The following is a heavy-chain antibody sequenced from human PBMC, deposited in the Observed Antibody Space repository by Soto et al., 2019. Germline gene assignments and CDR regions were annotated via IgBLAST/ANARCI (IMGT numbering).Heavy chain of an antibody. J-gene: IGHJ4*02. CDR3: AKAQGGSYFDY. V-gene: IGHV3-23*01. D-gene: IGHD2-15*01. CDR2: ISSSGGST. CDR1: GFTFSSNA. Sequence: GGSLRLSCAASGFTFSSNAMSWVRQAPGKGLEWVSGISSSGGSTYYADSVKGRFTISRDNSKNTLYLQMNNLRAEDTAVYYCAKAQGGSYFDYWGQGTLVTVSS.